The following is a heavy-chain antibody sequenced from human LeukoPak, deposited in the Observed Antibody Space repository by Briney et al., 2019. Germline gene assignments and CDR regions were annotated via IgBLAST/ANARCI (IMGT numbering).Heavy chain of an antibody. CDR3: AKDLTATTDRITMIVVIDAFDI. CDR2: ISGSGGTA. J-gene: IGHJ3*02. CDR1: GFTFSSYA. Sequence: GGSLRLSCAASGFTFSSYAMSWVRQAPGKGLEWVSAISGSGGTAHYADSVKGRFTISRDKSKNTLYLQMNSLRAEDTALYYCAKDLTATTDRITMIVVIDAFDIWGQGTMVTVSS. V-gene: IGHV3-23*01. D-gene: IGHD3-22*01.